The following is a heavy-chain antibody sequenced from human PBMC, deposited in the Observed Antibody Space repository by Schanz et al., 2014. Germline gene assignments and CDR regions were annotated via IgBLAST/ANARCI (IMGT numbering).Heavy chain of an antibody. J-gene: IGHJ4*02. Sequence: DVHLLESGGGLVQPGGSLRLSCAASEFTFSTDAMSWVRQAPGKGLEWLSVISASGGDTYYADSVKGRFTISRDNSKNALYLQMNSLRAEDTAVYYCAKVRYSSGLRGDYFDEWGQGTLVTVAS. CDR2: ISASGGDT. V-gene: IGHV3-23*01. CDR1: EFTFSTDA. CDR3: AKVRYSSGLRGDYFDE. D-gene: IGHD6-25*01.